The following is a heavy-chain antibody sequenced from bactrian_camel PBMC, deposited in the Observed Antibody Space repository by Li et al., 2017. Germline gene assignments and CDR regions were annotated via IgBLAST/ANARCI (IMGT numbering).Heavy chain of an antibody. V-gene: IGHV3S55*01. CDR2: LDSDGTT. J-gene: IGHJ4*01. CDR3: AAAAYLYCIGSESQGGERINWHY. D-gene: IGHD1*01. Sequence: VQLVESGGGSVEFGGSLTLSCTFSGSTFSDYSMAWFHQAPGKEREGVAHLDSDGTTNYADSVKGRFTISEDNAKNTLDLQMNRLEPEDTAMYFCAAAAYLYCIGSESQGGERINWHYWGQGTQVTVS. CDR1: GSTFSDYS.